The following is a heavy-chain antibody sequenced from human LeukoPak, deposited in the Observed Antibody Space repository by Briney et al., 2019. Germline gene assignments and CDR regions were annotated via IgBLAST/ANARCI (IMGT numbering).Heavy chain of an antibody. CDR1: GDSISSYNHY. CDR3: ARMMYGNGWNRYYFDY. Sequence: PSETLSLTCTVSGDSISSYNHYWGWIRQPPGKGLEWLGSICYGGSTHDNPSLKSRVTISVDTSKNQFSLRVTSATAADTAVYYYARMMYGNGWNRYYFDYWGQGTLVTVSS. D-gene: IGHD6-19*01. J-gene: IGHJ4*02. CDR2: ICYGGST. V-gene: IGHV4-39*01.